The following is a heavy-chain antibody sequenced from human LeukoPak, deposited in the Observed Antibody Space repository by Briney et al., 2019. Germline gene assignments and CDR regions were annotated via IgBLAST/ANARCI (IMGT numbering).Heavy chain of an antibody. V-gene: IGHV1-2*02. D-gene: IGHD5-24*01. CDR2: INPNSGGT. CDR3: ARTILRDGYDAVDY. J-gene: IGHJ4*02. CDR1: GYIFTGYY. Sequence: ASVKVSCKASGYIFTGYYMHWVRQAPGQGLEWMGWINPNSGGTNYAQKFQGRVTMTRDTSISTAYMELSRLRSDDTAVYYCARTILRDGYDAVDYWGQGTLVTVSS.